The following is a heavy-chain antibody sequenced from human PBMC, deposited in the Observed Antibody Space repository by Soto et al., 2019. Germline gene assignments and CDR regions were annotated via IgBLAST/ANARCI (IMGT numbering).Heavy chain of an antibody. CDR3: ARSHSFDGSICHYYFDF. D-gene: IGHD3-10*01. J-gene: IGHJ4*02. CDR2: IYASGAT. CDR1: GGSISTYY. Sequence: ASETLSLTCTVSGGSISTYYWSWIRQPPGGTLEWIGYIYASGATTYNPSLESRVTMSVDMPNNEFSLELTSLTAADTAVYYCARSHSFDGSICHYYFDFWGQGTLVTVSS. V-gene: IGHV4-59*01.